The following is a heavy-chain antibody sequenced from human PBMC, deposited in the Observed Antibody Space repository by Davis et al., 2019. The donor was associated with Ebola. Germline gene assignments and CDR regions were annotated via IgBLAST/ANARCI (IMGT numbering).Heavy chain of an antibody. CDR2: IYYSGST. J-gene: IGHJ4*02. CDR3: ARPKYYYDSSGYYSY. V-gene: IGHV4-61*01. CDR1: GDSVTSGSYY. Sequence: SETLSLTCTVSGDSVTSGSYYWGWIRQPPGKGLEWIGYIYYSGSTNYNPSLKSRVTISVDTSKNQFSLKLSSVTAADTAVYYCARPKYYYDSSGYYSYWGQGTLVTVSS. D-gene: IGHD3-22*01.